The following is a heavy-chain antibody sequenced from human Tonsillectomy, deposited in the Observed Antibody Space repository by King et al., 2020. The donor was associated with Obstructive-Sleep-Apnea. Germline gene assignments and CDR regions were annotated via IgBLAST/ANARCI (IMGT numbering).Heavy chain of an antibody. V-gene: IGHV4-34*01. CDR3: ARGSNQITRFFNWPRVRYFDY. CDR1: GGSFSDYY. CDR2: ITPGGST. Sequence: VQLQQWGAGLLKPSETLSLTCAVYGGSFSDYYWSWIRQPPGKGLEWIGDITPGGSTNYKPSLESRVTISVDTSKNQLSLNLSSVTAADTAVYYCARGSNQITRFFNWPRVRYFDYWGQGTLVTVSS. J-gene: IGHJ4*02. D-gene: IGHD3-9*01.